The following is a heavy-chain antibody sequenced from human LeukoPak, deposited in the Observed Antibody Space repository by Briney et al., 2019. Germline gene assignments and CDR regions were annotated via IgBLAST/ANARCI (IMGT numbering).Heavy chain of an antibody. CDR2: MNPNSGNT. V-gene: IGHV1-8*01. CDR3: ARISSGWANYYYYGMDV. J-gene: IGHJ6*02. Sequence: ASVTVSCKASGYTFTSYDINWVRQATGQGLEWMGWMNPNSGNTVYAQKFQGRVTMTRNTSISTAYMELSSLRSEDTAVYYCARISSGWANYYYYGMDVWGQGTTVTVSS. D-gene: IGHD6-19*01. CDR1: GYTFTSYD.